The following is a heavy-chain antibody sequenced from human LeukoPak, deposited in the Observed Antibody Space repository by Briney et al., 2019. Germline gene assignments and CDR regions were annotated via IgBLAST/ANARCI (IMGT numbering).Heavy chain of an antibody. D-gene: IGHD1-26*01. CDR1: GFTFSIYS. Sequence: GGSLRLSCAASGFTFSIYSMTWVRQAPGKGLEWVANIKQDGSEKYYVDSVKGRFTISRDNAKNSLYLQMNSLRAEDTAVYYCARDGNNYYYYMDVWGKGTTVTV. CDR3: ARDGNNYYYYMDV. V-gene: IGHV3-7*01. CDR2: IKQDGSEK. J-gene: IGHJ6*03.